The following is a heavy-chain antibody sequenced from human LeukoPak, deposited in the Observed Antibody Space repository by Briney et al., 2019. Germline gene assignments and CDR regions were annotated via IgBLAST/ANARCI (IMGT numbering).Heavy chain of an antibody. CDR1: GFTFDDYA. V-gene: IGHV3-9*01. J-gene: IGHJ6*02. CDR3: AKDISSSSLANYYYHGMDV. CDR2: ISWNSGSI. D-gene: IGHD6-13*01. Sequence: GGSLRLSCAASGFTFDDYAMHWVRQAPGKGLEWVSGISWNSGSIGYADSVKGRFTISRDNAKNSLYLQMNSLRAEDTALYYCAKDISSSSLANYYYHGMDVWGQGTTVTVSS.